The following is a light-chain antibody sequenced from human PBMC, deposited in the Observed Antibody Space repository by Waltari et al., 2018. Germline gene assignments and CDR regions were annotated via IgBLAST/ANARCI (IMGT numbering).Light chain of an antibody. Sequence: DIQMTPSPSSVASARGGHVHLTCRASPTISKYLAWYQQAPGKAPKLLIYAASNLQSEFPLRFSGSGSGTDFTLTISGLQPEDVGTYYCQQANSFPYTFGQGTRLEIK. J-gene: IGKJ2*01. CDR2: AAS. V-gene: IGKV1-12*01. CDR1: PTISKY. CDR3: QQANSFPYT.